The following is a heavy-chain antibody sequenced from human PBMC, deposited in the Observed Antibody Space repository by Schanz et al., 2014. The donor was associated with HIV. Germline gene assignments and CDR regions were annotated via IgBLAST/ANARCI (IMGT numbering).Heavy chain of an antibody. D-gene: IGHD7-27*01. J-gene: IGHJ4*02. V-gene: IGHV3-21*01. CDR3: VRGNGGLDY. CDR2: ISGSSSKI. Sequence: EVQLVESGGRLVKPGESLILSCAASGFTLNGYSMNWVRQAPGKGLEWVSSISGSSSKIYYAQSMKDRFTISRDNAKNTLYLEMNSLRAEDTAVYYCVRGNGGLDYWGPGTQVTVSS. CDR1: GFTLNGYS.